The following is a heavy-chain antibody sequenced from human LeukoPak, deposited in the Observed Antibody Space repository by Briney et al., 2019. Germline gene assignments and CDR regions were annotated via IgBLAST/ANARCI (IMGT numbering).Heavy chain of an antibody. J-gene: IGHJ6*03. CDR2: ISGSGGST. CDR3: AKKLDQGFGELFYYYYMDV. CDR1: GFTFSSYA. Sequence: GGSLRLSCAASGFTFSSYAMSWVRQAPGKGLEWVSAISGSGGSTYYADSVKGRFTTSRDNSKNTLYLQMNSLRAEDTAVYYCAKKLDQGFGELFYYYYMDVWGKGTTVTVSS. V-gene: IGHV3-23*01. D-gene: IGHD3-10*01.